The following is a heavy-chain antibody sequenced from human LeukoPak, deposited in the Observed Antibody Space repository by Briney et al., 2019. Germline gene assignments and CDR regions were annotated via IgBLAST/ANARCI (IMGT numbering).Heavy chain of an antibody. Sequence: GKSLKISCKGSGYSFTSYWIGWVRQMPGKGLEWMGIIYPGDSDTDSDTRYSPSFQGQVTISADKSISTAYLQWSSLKASDTAMYYCARHKVARAARPEGWFDSWGQETLVTVSS. CDR3: ARHKVARAARPEGWFDS. CDR1: GYSFTSYW. CDR2: IYPGDSDTDSDT. D-gene: IGHD6-6*01. V-gene: IGHV5-51*01. J-gene: IGHJ5*01.